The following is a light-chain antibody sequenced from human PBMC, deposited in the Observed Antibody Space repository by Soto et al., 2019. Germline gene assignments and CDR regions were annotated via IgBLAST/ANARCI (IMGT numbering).Light chain of an antibody. Sequence: SALTQPPSASGSPGQSITISCTGTSSDVGGYNYVSWYQQHPGKAPKLMIYEVSNRPSGVSNRFSGSKSGNTASLTISGLQAEDEADYYCSSYTSSSTLVFGTGTKVTGL. CDR3: SSYTSSSTLV. CDR2: EVS. V-gene: IGLV2-14*01. CDR1: SSDVGGYNY. J-gene: IGLJ1*01.